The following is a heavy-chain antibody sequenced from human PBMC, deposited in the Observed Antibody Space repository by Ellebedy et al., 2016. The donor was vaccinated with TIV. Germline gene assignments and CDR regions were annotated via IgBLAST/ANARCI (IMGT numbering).Heavy chain of an antibody. D-gene: IGHD6-13*01. CDR2: ISYDGYNK. J-gene: IGHJ4*02. CDR1: GFTFTQYW. Sequence: GESLKISCAASGFTFTQYWLHWVRQAPGKGLEWVAVISYDGYNKYYADSVKGRFTISRDNSKNTLYLQMNSLRAEDTAVYYCARAPTAAGTGADYWGQGTLVTVSS. CDR3: ARAPTAAGTGADY. V-gene: IGHV3-30*03.